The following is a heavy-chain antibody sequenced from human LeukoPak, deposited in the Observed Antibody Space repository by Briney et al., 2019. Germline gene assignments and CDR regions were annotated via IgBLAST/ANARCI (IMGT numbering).Heavy chain of an antibody. CDR3: ARDIRIVGATLYFDY. V-gene: IGHV4-59*01. Sequence: KPGGSLRLSCAASGFTFSDYYMSWIQQPPGKGLEWIGCMHSSGSTSYNLSLKSRLTMSIDTSKNQLSLKMRSVTTADTAVYYCARDIRIVGATLYFDYWGQGTLVTVSS. CDR1: GFTFSDYY. D-gene: IGHD1-26*01. J-gene: IGHJ4*02. CDR2: MHSSGST.